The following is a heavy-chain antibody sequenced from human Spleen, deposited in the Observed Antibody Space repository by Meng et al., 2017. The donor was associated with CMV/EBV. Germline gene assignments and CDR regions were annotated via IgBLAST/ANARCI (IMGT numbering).Heavy chain of an antibody. J-gene: IGHJ4*02. Sequence: ASVKVSCKASGGTFRRYDISWVRQAPGQGLEWMGWVSGYNGNTNYIQTLQGRVTMTTDTSTSTAYMELTSLRSDDTAVYYCARELYGYFDYWGQGTLVTVSS. CDR3: ARELYGYFDY. CDR1: GGTFRRYD. D-gene: IGHD2-2*02. V-gene: IGHV1-18*01. CDR2: VSGYNGNT.